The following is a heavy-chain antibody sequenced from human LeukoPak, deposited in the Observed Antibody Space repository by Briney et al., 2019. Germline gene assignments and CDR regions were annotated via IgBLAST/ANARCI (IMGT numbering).Heavy chain of an antibody. CDR2: ISSSSSYK. V-gene: IGHV3-21*01. J-gene: IGHJ4*02. CDR1: GFTFISYS. D-gene: IGHD6-13*01. Sequence: GGALRLSCAASGFTFISYSMNWVRQAPGKGLEWVSSISSSSSYKYHADSVKGRFTISRDNAKNSLYLQMNSLRAEDTAVYYCARVPYSSSWYDYFDYWGQGTLVTVSS. CDR3: ARVPYSSSWYDYFDY.